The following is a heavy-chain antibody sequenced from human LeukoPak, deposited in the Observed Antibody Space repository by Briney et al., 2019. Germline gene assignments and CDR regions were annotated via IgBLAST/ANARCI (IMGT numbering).Heavy chain of an antibody. CDR1: GFTFSSYG. V-gene: IGHV3-33*01. CDR3: ARDGSSGYYYGMDV. CDR2: IWYDGSIT. J-gene: IGHJ6*02. D-gene: IGHD3-22*01. Sequence: GGSLRLSCAASGFTFSSYGMHWVRQAPGKGLEWVAVIWYDGSITYYADSVKGRFSISRDNSQNTLSLQMNSLRAEDTALYYCARDGSSGYYYGMDVWGQGTTVAVSS.